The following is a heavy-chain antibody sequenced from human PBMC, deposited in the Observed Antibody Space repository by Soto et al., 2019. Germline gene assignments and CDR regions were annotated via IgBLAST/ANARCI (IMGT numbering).Heavy chain of an antibody. CDR3: TRVGGYYGDYPNFDY. V-gene: IGHV4-59*01. J-gene: IGHJ4*02. CDR1: GGSIRSYY. CDR2: IYYSGST. D-gene: IGHD4-17*01. Sequence: SETLSLTCTVYGGSIRSYYWSWIRQPPGKGLEWIGNIYYSGSTNYNPSRKSRVAMSVDMSKNQVSLKLSSVTAADTAVYYCTRVGGYYGDYPNFDYWGQGALVTVSS.